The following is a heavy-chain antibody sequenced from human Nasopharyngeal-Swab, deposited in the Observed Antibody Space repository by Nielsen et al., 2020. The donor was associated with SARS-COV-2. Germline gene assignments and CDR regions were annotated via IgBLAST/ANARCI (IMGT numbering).Heavy chain of an antibody. D-gene: IGHD6-13*01. CDR3: ARLNPFSSWYTVYYFDY. J-gene: IGHJ4*02. V-gene: IGHV4-39*01. Sequence: WIRQPPGKGLEWIGSIYYSGSTYYNPSLKSRVTISVDTSKNQFSLKLSSVTAADTAVYCCARLNPFSSWYTVYYFDYWGQGTLVTVSS. CDR2: IYYSGST.